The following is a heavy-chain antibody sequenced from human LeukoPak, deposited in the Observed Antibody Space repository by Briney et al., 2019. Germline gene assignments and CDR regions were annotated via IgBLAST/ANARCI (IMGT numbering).Heavy chain of an antibody. CDR1: GFTFSIYA. V-gene: IGHV3-23*01. Sequence: GGSLRLSCAASGFTFSIYAMNWVRQAPGKGLEWVSGISDSGRNTYYSDSVKGRFTISRDNSESTVYLQMNSLTAEDTAQYYCATGCVGSPNCQTTGYDHWGQRTLVTVSS. CDR3: ATGCVGSPNCQTTGYDH. J-gene: IGHJ4*02. D-gene: IGHD2-2*01. CDR2: ISDSGRNT.